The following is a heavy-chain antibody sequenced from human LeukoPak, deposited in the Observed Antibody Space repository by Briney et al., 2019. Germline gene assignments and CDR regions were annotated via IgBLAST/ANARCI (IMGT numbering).Heavy chain of an antibody. V-gene: IGHV1-69*13. D-gene: IGHD4-17*01. CDR3: ARSRGTVTTGQGDY. CDR2: IIPIFGTA. CDR1: GGTFSSYA. Sequence: ASVKVSCKASGGTFSSYAISWVRQAPGQGLEWMGGIIPIFGTANYAQKFQGRVTITADESTSTAYMELSSLRFEDTAVYYCARSRGTVTTGQGDYWGQGTLVTVSS. J-gene: IGHJ4*02.